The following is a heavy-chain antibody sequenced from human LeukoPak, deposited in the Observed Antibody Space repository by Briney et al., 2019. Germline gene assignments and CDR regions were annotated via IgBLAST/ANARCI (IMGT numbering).Heavy chain of an antibody. CDR3: ARALHSNLRSLEWLDNPDWFDP. D-gene: IGHD3-3*01. V-gene: IGHV3-11*04. J-gene: IGHJ5*02. CDR1: GFTFSDYY. Sequence: PGGSLRLSCAASGFTFSDYYMSWIRQAPGKGLEWVSYISSSGSTIYYADSVKGRFTISRDNAKNSLYLQMNSLRAEDTAVYYCARALHSNLRSLEWLDNPDWFDPWGQGTLVTVSS. CDR2: ISSSGSTI.